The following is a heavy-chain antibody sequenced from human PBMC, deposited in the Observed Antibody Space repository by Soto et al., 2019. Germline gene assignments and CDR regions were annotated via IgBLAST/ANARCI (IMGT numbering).Heavy chain of an antibody. D-gene: IGHD3-10*01. V-gene: IGHV4-30-2*01. CDR1: GGSISSDGYS. CDR2: IYPSGST. Sequence: QLQLQESGSGLVKPSQTLSLTCAVSGGSISSDGYSWSWIRQPPGKGLEWIGYIYPSGSTYYNPSLNNRVTISVDRSKNQFSLKLSSVTAADTAVYYCARDFGHNWFDPWGQGTLVTVSS. CDR3: ARDFGHNWFDP. J-gene: IGHJ5*02.